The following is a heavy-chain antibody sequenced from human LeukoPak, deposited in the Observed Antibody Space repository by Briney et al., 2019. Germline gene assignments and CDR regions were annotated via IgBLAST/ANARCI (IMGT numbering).Heavy chain of an antibody. CDR2: ISGSGGST. V-gene: IGHV3-23*01. Sequence: GGSLRLSCAASGFTFSSYGMSWVRQAPGKGLEWVSAISGSGGSTNYADSVKGRFTISRDNSKNTLYLQMNSLGAEDTAVYYCAKDMYSSGWPFDYWGQGTLVTVSS. CDR1: GFTFSSYG. D-gene: IGHD6-19*01. CDR3: AKDMYSSGWPFDY. J-gene: IGHJ4*02.